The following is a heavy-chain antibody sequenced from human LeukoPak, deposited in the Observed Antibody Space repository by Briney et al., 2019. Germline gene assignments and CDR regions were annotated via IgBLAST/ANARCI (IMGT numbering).Heavy chain of an antibody. CDR3: ARHSCYYDSSGYYCPFQH. CDR2: IYYSGST. Sequence: SETLSLTCTVSGGSISSSSYYWGWIRQPPGKGLEWIGSIYYSGSTYYNPFLKSRVTISVDTSKNQFSLKLSSVTAADTAVYYCARHSCYYDSSGYYCPFQHWGQGTLVTVSS. D-gene: IGHD3-22*01. V-gene: IGHV4-39*01. J-gene: IGHJ1*01. CDR1: GGSISSSSYY.